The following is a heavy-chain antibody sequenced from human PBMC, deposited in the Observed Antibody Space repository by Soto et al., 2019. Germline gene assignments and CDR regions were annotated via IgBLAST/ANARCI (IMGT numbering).Heavy chain of an antibody. CDR2: IWYDGSNK. CDR1: GFTFSSYG. V-gene: IGHV3-33*01. J-gene: IGHJ4*02. Sequence: GGSLRLSCAASGFTFSSYGMHWVRQAPGKGLEWVAVIWYDGSNKYYADSVKGRFTISRDNSKNTLYLQMNSLRAEDTAAYYCAREERWERYYDSSGPGFFDYWGQGTLVTVSS. D-gene: IGHD3-22*01. CDR3: AREERWERYYDSSGPGFFDY.